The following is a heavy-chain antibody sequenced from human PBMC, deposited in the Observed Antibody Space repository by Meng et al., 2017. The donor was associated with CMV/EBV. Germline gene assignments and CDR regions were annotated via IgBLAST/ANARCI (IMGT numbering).Heavy chain of an antibody. V-gene: IGHV3-74*01. CDR3: ARGRTTVTTQTGNDY. CDR2: INSDGTAT. Sequence: GESLKISCTVSGVTFSSYWMHWVRQAPGKGLEWVSRINSDGTATSYADSVKGRFTISRDNAKNSLYLQMNSLRAEDTALYYCARGRTTVTTQTGNDYWGQGTLVTVSS. CDR1: GVTFSSYW. D-gene: IGHD4-17*01. J-gene: IGHJ4*02.